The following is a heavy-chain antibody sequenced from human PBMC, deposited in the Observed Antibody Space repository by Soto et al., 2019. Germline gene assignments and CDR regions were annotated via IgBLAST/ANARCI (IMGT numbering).Heavy chain of an antibody. J-gene: IGHJ5*02. V-gene: IGHV1-18*01. CDR3: ARDAVVLWVGSFGP. D-gene: IGHD2-15*01. CDR2: IRAYNSNT. Sequence: QVQLVHSGAEVQKPGASVKVSCKASGYTFTSYGLRWVRQAPGQGLVWMGCIRAYNSNTNYAHNLQGRVTMTTDNTTSAVHKQLVSPSSDAAPVYYCARDAVVLWVGSFGPLGQGNSVPVSS. CDR1: GYTFTSYG.